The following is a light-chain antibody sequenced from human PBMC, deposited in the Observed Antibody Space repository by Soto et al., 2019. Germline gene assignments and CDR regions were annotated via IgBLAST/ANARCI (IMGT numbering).Light chain of an antibody. CDR2: EVS. CDR3: SSYAGTGTFYV. J-gene: IGLJ1*01. Sequence: QSALTQPASVSGSPGQSVTISCTGTSSDVGGYNYVSWYQQHPGKAPKLMIYEVSNRPSGVPDRFSGSKSASTASLTVSGLQAEDEADYYCSSYAGTGTFYVFGTGTKVTVL. CDR1: SSDVGGYNY. V-gene: IGLV2-8*01.